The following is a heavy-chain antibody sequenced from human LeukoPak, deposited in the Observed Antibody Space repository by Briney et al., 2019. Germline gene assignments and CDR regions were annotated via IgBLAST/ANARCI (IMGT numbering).Heavy chain of an antibody. CDR3: ARSGIGATEIDY. V-gene: IGHV3-11*06. D-gene: IGHD6-13*01. Sequence: GGSLRLSCAASGFTFSDYFMSWVRQAPGKGLEWLAYISGRGNYVDYAESLKGRITISRDNAKNSLYLQMNSLRAEDTAVYYCARSGIGATEIDYWGQGTLVTVSS. J-gene: IGHJ4*02. CDR2: ISGRGNYV. CDR1: GFTFSDYF.